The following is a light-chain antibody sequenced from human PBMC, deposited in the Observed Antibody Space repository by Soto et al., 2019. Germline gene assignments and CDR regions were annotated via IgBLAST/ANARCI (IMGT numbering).Light chain of an antibody. Sequence: EIVMTQSPATLSVSPGERATLSCRTSQSVSNNLAWYQQKPGQAPRLLIYGASTRATGVPARFSGSGSGSEFTLTISSLQSEDIAVYYCQQYNDRGTFGQGTKMEI. V-gene: IGKV3-15*01. CDR1: QSVSNN. J-gene: IGKJ1*01. CDR3: QQYNDRGT. CDR2: GAS.